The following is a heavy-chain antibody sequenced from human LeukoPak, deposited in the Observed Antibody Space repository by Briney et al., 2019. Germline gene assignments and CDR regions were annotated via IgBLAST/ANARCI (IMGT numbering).Heavy chain of an antibody. CDR1: RFTFINAW. Sequence: GGSLRLSCAASRFTFINAWMAWVRQAPGKGLEWVGRIKAKAHGGTIEYAAPVKGRFTISRDDSKNTLYLQMNSLKTEDTAVYYCTTDGVGVEGATYDNWGQGTLVSVSS. J-gene: IGHJ4*02. V-gene: IGHV3-15*01. D-gene: IGHD1-26*01. CDR2: IKAKAHGGTI. CDR3: TTDGVGVEGATYDN.